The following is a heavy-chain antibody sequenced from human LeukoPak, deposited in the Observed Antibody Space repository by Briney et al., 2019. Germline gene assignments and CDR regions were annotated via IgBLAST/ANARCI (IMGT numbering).Heavy chain of an antibody. J-gene: IGHJ3*02. CDR3: ARAADDFDAFDI. D-gene: IGHD3-3*01. Sequence: ASVKVSCKASRYTFTNYYMHWVRQAPGQGLEWMGIMNPRGGSTNYAQEFQGRLTMTRDMSTSTVYMELSSLRSEDTAVYYCARAADDFDAFDIWGQGTMVTVSS. CDR1: RYTFTNYY. CDR2: MNPRGGST. V-gene: IGHV1-46*01.